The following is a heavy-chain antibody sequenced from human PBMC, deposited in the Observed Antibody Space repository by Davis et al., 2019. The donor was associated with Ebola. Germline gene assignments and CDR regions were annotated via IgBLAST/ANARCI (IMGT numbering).Heavy chain of an antibody. Sequence: SVKVSCKASGGTFSNHGISWVRQAPGQGLEWMGGIIPIFGTTNYAQKFQGRVTITADESTSTAYMELSSLRSEDTAVYYCARWGATPYYYGMDVWGKGTTVTVSS. CDR1: GGTFSNHG. V-gene: IGHV1-69*13. D-gene: IGHD1-26*01. CDR3: ARWGATPYYYGMDV. J-gene: IGHJ6*04. CDR2: IIPIFGTT.